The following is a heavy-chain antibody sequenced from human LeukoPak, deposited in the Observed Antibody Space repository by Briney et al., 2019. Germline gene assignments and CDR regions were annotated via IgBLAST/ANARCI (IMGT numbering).Heavy chain of an antibody. CDR1: GFTFSSYW. Sequence: PGGSLRLSCAASGFTFSSYWMRWVRQAPGKGLEWVANIKQDGSEKYYVDSVKGRFTISRDNAKNSLYLQMNSLRAEDTAVYYCARAYYDILTGYSDAFDIWGQGTMVSVSS. J-gene: IGHJ3*02. V-gene: IGHV3-7*03. CDR3: ARAYYDILTGYSDAFDI. CDR2: IKQDGSEK. D-gene: IGHD3-9*01.